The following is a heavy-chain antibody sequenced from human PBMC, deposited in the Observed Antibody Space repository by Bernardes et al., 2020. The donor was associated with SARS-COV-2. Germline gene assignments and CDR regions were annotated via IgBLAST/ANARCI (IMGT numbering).Heavy chain of an antibody. Sequence: GGSLRLSCAASGFTLSSHWMHWVRQGPGKGLVWVSRINPDGSSSNYADSVKGRFTISRDHAKNTLYLQMNSLRADDTAMYYCARGTGNYGDWDYWGQGTVVTVSS. D-gene: IGHD1-7*01. J-gene: IGHJ4*02. CDR1: GFTLSSHW. V-gene: IGHV3-74*01. CDR3: ARGTGNYGDWDY. CDR2: INPDGSSS.